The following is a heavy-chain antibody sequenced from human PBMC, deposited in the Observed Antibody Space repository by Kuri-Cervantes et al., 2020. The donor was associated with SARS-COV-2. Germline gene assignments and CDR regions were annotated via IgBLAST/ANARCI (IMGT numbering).Heavy chain of an antibody. CDR1: GDSISSYY. CDR2: IFYSGST. CDR3: ARATSYCGGDCYIFDY. D-gene: IGHD2-21*01. V-gene: IGHV4-59*01. Sequence: GSLRLSCTVSGDSISSYYWGWIRQPPGRGLEWIGYIFYSGSTNYNPSLRSRVTISVYTSKNQFSLRLNSVTAADTAVYYCARATSYCGGDCYIFDYWGQGTLVTVSS. J-gene: IGHJ4*02.